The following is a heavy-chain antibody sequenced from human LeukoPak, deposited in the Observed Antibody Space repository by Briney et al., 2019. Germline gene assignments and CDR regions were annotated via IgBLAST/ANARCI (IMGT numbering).Heavy chain of an antibody. D-gene: IGHD6-19*01. CDR3: ARATGYSSGWYSYYYYYMDV. J-gene: IGHJ6*03. V-gene: IGHV1-2*02. Sequence: GASVRVSCKASGYTFTSYTMHWVRQAPGQRLEWMGWINPNSGGTNYAQKFQGRVTMTRDTSISTAYMELSRLRSDDTAVYYCARATGYSSGWYSYYYYYMDVWGKGTTVTVSS. CDR1: GYTFTSYT. CDR2: INPNSGGT.